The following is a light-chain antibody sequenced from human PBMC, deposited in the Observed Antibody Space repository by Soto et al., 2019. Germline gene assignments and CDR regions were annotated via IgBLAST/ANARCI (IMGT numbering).Light chain of an antibody. CDR1: SSDVGSFNY. Sequence: QSLLTQPASVSGSPGQLISISSIISSSDVGSFNYVSWYQHHPGKAPQLIIYDVTSRPSGVSNRFSASKSGNTASLTISGLQAEDEADYYCSSYTTRNTEVFGTGTKVTGL. CDR3: SSYTTRNTEV. CDR2: DVT. V-gene: IGLV2-14*03. J-gene: IGLJ1*01.